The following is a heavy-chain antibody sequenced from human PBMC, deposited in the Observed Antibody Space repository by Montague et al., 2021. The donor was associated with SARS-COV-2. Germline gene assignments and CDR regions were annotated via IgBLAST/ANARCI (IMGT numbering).Heavy chain of an antibody. Sequence: SETLSLTCTVSGGSISSSSYYWGWIRQPPGKGLEWIGCIYYSGSSNYNPSLKSRVTISVDTSKNQFSLKLSSVTAADTAVYYCARSWGQWLLWGSYFDSWGQGTLVTVSS. J-gene: IGHJ4*02. CDR1: GGSISSSSYY. CDR3: ARSWGQWLLWGSYFDS. D-gene: IGHD6-19*01. V-gene: IGHV4-39*01. CDR2: IYYSGSS.